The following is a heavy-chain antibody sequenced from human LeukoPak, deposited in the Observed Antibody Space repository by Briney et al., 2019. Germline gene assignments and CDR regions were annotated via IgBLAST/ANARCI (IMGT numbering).Heavy chain of an antibody. J-gene: IGHJ4*02. CDR3: AKGRAITVAGTGLEY. V-gene: IGHV3-30-3*01. CDR2: ISYDGSNE. Sequence: GRSLRLSCAASGFSFSDYSMHWVRQAPGKGLEWVAIISYDGSNERYADSVKGRFTISRDNSKNTLYLQMNSLRTEDTAVYFCAKGRAITVAGTGLEYWGQGALVTVSS. D-gene: IGHD6-19*01. CDR1: GFSFSDYS.